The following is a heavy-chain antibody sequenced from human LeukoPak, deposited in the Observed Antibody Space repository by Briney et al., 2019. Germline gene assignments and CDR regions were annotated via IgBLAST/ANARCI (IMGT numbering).Heavy chain of an antibody. D-gene: IGHD2-8*01. V-gene: IGHV1-2*02. J-gene: IGHJ5*02. CDR2: INPNSGGT. Sequence: GASVRVSCKASGYTFTGYYMHWVRQAPGQGLEWMGWINPNSGGTNYAQKFQGRVTMTRDTSISTAYMELSRLRSDDTAVYYCARIPDIVLMVYAAPRYNWFDPWGQGTLVTVSS. CDR1: GYTFTGYY. CDR3: ARIPDIVLMVYAAPRYNWFDP.